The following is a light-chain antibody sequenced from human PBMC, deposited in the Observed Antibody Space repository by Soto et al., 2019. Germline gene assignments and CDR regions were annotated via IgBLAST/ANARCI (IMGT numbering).Light chain of an antibody. V-gene: IGKV2-28*01. CDR3: MQALQTPWT. Sequence: IVLTPSPLSLPVTPGEPASISCSSSPSLLHSNGYNDLDWYLQKPEQSPQLLIYLGSNRASGVPDRFSGSGSGTDFTLKISRVEAEDVGVYYCMQALQTPWTFGQGTKVDIK. J-gene: IGKJ1*01. CDR1: PSLLHSNGYND. CDR2: LGS.